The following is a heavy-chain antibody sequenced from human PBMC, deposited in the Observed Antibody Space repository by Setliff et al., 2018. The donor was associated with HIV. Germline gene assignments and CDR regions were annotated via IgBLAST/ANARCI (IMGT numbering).Heavy chain of an antibody. CDR3: ARGRKQWLVQPRDAFDI. J-gene: IGHJ3*02. CDR1: GFTFSSYG. Sequence: LRLSCAASGFTFSSYGMNWVRQAPGKGLEWVSYISSSSSTIFYADSVKGRFTISRDNAKNSLFLQINSLRAEDTAVYYCARGRKQWLVQPRDAFDIWGQGTMVTVS. CDR2: ISSSSSTI. V-gene: IGHV3-48*01. D-gene: IGHD6-19*01.